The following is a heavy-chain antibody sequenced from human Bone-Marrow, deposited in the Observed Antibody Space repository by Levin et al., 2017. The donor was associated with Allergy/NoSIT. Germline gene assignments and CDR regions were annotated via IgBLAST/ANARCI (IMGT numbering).Heavy chain of an antibody. Sequence: MSGGSLRLSCTVSGGPISSHYWSWIRQSPGKGLEWIGFISDTGDSDYNPSLKSRVTIAIDTSKDHFSLKVTSVTAADTAVYYCARGAYDFWGYYYYYYLDVWGKGTTVTVSS. V-gene: IGHV4-59*11. D-gene: IGHD3-3*01. CDR2: ISDTGDS. J-gene: IGHJ6*03. CDR3: ARGAYDFWGYYYYYYLDV. CDR1: GGPISSHY.